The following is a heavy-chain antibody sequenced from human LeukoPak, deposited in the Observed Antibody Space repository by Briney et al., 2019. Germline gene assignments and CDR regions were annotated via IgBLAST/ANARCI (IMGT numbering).Heavy chain of an antibody. J-gene: IGHJ4*02. D-gene: IGHD1-26*01. V-gene: IGHV3-30-3*01. CDR2: ISYDGGDK. Sequence: GGSLRLSCAASGFTFSSYGMHWVRQAPGKGLEWVAVISYDGGDKYYADSVKGRFTISRDNSKNTLYLQMNSLRAEDTAVYYCANSGSYYEPLYYFDYWGQGTLVTVSS. CDR3: ANSGSYYEPLYYFDY. CDR1: GFTFSSYG.